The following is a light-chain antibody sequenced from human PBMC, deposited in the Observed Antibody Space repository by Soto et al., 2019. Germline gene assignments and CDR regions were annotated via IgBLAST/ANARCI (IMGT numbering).Light chain of an antibody. CDR3: QQYGYSPIT. V-gene: IGKV3D-15*02. CDR1: QSVGNF. Sequence: EIVMTQSPATLSVSPWERASLSCRASQSVGNFLAWYQQKPGQAPRLLIYHISTRATGIPARFSGSGSGTEFTLTINSLQSEDFAVYYCQQYGYSPITFGQGTRLEIK. CDR2: HIS. J-gene: IGKJ5*01.